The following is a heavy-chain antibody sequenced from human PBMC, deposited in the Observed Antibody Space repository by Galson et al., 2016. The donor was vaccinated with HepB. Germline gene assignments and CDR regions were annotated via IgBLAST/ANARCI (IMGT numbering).Heavy chain of an antibody. CDR3: AKGPYDYGDYTGYLYLDL. CDR1: GFSFRNYA. D-gene: IGHD4-17*01. J-gene: IGHJ2*01. CDR2: VTASSEST. Sequence: SLRLSCAVSGFSFRNYAMSWVRQAPGKGLEWVSAVTASSESTQYADSVTGRFTFARDNSKNTLYLEMNSLRADDTAVYYCAKGPYDYGDYTGYLYLDLWGRGTRVTVSS. V-gene: IGHV3-23*01.